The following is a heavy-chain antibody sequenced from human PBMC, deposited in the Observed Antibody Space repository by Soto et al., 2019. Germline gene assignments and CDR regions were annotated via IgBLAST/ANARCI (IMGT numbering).Heavy chain of an antibody. D-gene: IGHD3-22*01. CDR1: GFTFSSYW. V-gene: IGHV3-7*05. J-gene: IGHJ4*02. Sequence: GGSLRLSCAASGFTFSSYWMSWVRQAPGKGLEWVANIKQDGSEKYYVDSVKGRFTISRDNAKNSLYLQMNSLRAEDTAVYYCARDENYYDSRDDIINYFDYWGQGTLVTVSS. CDR3: ARDENYYDSRDDIINYFDY. CDR2: IKQDGSEK.